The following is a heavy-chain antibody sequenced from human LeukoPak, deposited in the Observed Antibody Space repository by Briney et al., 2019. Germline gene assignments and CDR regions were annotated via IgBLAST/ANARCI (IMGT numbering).Heavy chain of an antibody. CDR1: GFTVNNKY. J-gene: IGHJ6*03. CDR2: ISSGDST. CDR3: ARDSSGYCSSTSCPYYYYMDV. Sequence: GGSLRLSCAASGFTVNNKYMNWVRQAPGKGLEWVSVISSGDSTYYADSAKGRFTISRDNAKNSLYLQMNSLRAEDTAVYYCARDSSGYCSSTSCPYYYYMDVWGKGTTVTVSS. V-gene: IGHV3-53*01. D-gene: IGHD2-2*01.